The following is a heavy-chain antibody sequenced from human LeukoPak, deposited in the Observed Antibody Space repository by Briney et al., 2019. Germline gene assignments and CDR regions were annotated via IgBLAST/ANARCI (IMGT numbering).Heavy chain of an antibody. Sequence: GGTLRFPCAVSGFTFSRYDMIRLPKAPGTGLEDVTGISGSGGRRHYADSVKGRFTISRDNSKNTLYLQMNSLRAEDTAVFFFKKKPAYEIFYGGNWFDPWGQGTLVTVSS. V-gene: IGHV3-23*01. CDR1: GFTFSRYD. CDR2: ISGSGGRR. J-gene: IGHJ5*02. CDR3: KKKPAYEIFYGGNWFDP. D-gene: IGHD3-16*01.